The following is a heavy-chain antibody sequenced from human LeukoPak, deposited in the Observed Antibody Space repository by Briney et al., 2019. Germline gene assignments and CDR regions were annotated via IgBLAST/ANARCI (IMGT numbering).Heavy chain of an antibody. D-gene: IGHD3-22*01. CDR2: INPNSGGT. J-gene: IGHJ4*02. CDR1: GYTFTGYY. Sequence: ASVKVSCKASGYTFTGYYMHWVRQAPGQGLEWMGWINPNSGGTNYAQKFQGRVTMTRDTSISTAYMELSRLGSDDTAVYYCARGGTLYYYDSSGYYYSDYWGQGTLVTVSS. V-gene: IGHV1-2*02. CDR3: ARGGTLYYYDSSGYYYSDY.